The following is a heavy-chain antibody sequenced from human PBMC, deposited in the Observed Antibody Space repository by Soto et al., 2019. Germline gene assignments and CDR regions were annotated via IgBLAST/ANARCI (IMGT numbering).Heavy chain of an antibody. Sequence: EVQLLESGGGLVQPGGSLRLSCAASGFTFSTYAMTWVRQAPGKGLEWVSGFSGSGGSTYYADSVKGRFTISRDNSKNTLYLQMNSLRAEDTAVYYCAKRPLATVFGVAGNRFDPWGQGTLVTVSS. CDR1: GFTFSTYA. J-gene: IGHJ5*02. D-gene: IGHD3-3*01. CDR3: AKRPLATVFGVAGNRFDP. CDR2: FSGSGGST. V-gene: IGHV3-23*01.